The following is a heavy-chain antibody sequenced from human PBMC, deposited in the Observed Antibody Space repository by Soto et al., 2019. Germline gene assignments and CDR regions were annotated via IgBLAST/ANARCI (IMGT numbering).Heavy chain of an antibody. CDR2: ISSSSSYI. V-gene: IGHV3-21*01. CDR3: ARDGYDNYGWFDP. J-gene: IGHJ5*02. Sequence: EVQLVESGGGLVKPGGSLRLSCAASGFTFSSYSMNWVRQAPGKGLEWVSSISSSSSYIYYADSVKGRFTISRDNAKNSLYLQMNSLSAEDTAVYYCARDGYDNYGWFDPWGQGTLVTVSS. D-gene: IGHD3-9*01. CDR1: GFTFSSYS.